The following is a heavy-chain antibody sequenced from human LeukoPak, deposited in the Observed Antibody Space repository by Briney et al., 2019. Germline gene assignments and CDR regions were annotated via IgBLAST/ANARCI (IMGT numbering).Heavy chain of an antibody. V-gene: IGHV3-7*03. J-gene: IGHJ4*02. D-gene: IGHD2-15*01. CDR2: IKHDGSEK. Sequence: GGSLRLSCAASGFTFSYYWMSWVRQAPGKGLEWVANIKHDGSEKYYVDSVKGRFTISRDNSKNTLYLQMNSLRPEDTAVYYCAKSRAGRVDWGQGTLVTVSS. CDR1: GFTFSYYW. CDR3: AKSRAGRVD.